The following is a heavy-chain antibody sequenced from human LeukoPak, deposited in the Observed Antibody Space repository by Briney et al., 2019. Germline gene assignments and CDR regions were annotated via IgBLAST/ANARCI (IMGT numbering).Heavy chain of an antibody. CDR2: INSDGSWT. V-gene: IGHV3-74*01. CDR1: GNYW. D-gene: IGHD5-12*01. J-gene: IGHJ5*02. Sequence: GGSLRLSCAASGNYWMHWVRQAPGKGLVWVSHINSDGSWTNYADLVKGRFTMSRDNVKNTLYLQMNSLRAEDTAVYYCARDPRNIGLAPWGQGTLVTVSS. CDR3: ARDPRNIGLAP.